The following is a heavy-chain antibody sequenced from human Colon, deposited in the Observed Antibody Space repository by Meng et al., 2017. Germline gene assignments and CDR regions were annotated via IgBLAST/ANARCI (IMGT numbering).Heavy chain of an antibody. CDR1: GDSVSSNTAA. J-gene: IGHJ4*02. Sequence: QGQLQQSGPGLVQPSQTLSLTCAISGDSVSSNTAAWNWIRQSPSKGLEWLGRTYYRYKWYNEYALSVKSRITINPDTSKNQFSLQLNSVTPEDTAVYYCARDSSSSAYSPFDYWGQGTLVTVSS. D-gene: IGHD3-22*01. CDR3: ARDSSSSAYSPFDY. CDR2: TYYRYKWYN. V-gene: IGHV6-1*01.